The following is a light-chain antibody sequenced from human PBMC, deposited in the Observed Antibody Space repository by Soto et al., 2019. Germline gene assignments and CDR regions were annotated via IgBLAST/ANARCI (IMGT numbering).Light chain of an antibody. V-gene: IGLV2-14*01. J-gene: IGLJ1*01. CDR3: SSYTSSSTSYV. CDR2: EVS. CDR1: SSDVGGYNY. Sequence: QSALTQPASVSGSPGQSITFSCTGTSSDVGGYNYVSWYQQHPGKAPKLMIYEVSNRPSGVSNRFSGSKSGNTASLTISGLQAEDEADYYCSSYTSSSTSYVFGTGPKV.